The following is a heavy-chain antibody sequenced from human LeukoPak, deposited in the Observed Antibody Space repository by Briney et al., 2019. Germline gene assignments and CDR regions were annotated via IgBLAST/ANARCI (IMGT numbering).Heavy chain of an antibody. Sequence: GGSLRLSSAPSGFTFSSNAMHWVRQAPGKGLEWVAFISYDGVVKYYVDSVRGRFTISRDNSKNTLYLQMNSLRAEDTAVYYCAKDLATKYSLDHWGQGALVTVSS. CDR2: ISYDGVVK. D-gene: IGHD1-26*01. CDR3: AKDLATKYSLDH. CDR1: GFTFSSNA. J-gene: IGHJ4*02. V-gene: IGHV3-30*18.